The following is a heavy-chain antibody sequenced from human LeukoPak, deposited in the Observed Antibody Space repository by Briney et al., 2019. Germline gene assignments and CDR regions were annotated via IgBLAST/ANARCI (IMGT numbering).Heavy chain of an antibody. CDR2: INHSGST. Sequence: SETLSLTCAVYGGSFSGYYWSWIRQPPGKGLEWIGEINHSGSTNYNPPLKSRVTISVDTSKNQFSLKLSSVTPADPAVYYCARGRLYYDILTRTRYYDYWGQGTLVTVSS. V-gene: IGHV4-34*01. J-gene: IGHJ4*02. CDR1: GGSFSGYY. CDR3: ARGRLYYDILTRTRYYDY. D-gene: IGHD3-9*01.